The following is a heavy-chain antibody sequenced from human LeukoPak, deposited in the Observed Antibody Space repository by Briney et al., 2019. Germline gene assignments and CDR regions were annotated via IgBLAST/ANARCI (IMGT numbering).Heavy chain of an antibody. CDR3: ARRLIAVAGNVDY. J-gene: IGHJ4*02. V-gene: IGHV4-34*01. CDR2: INHSGST. CDR1: GGSISSYY. Sequence: SSETLSLTCTVSGGSISSYYWSWIRQPPGKGLEWIGEINHSGSTNYNPSLKSRVTISVDTSKNQFSLKLSSVTAADTAVYYCARRLIAVAGNVDYWGQGTLVTVSS. D-gene: IGHD6-19*01.